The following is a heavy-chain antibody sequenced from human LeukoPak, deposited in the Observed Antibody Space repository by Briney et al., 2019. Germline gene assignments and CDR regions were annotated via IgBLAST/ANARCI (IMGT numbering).Heavy chain of an antibody. CDR2: ISNTGST. CDR1: GGSITSDTYY. CDR3: ARDLFVETRRDAFDI. V-gene: IGHV4-61*09. J-gene: IGHJ3*02. Sequence: SETLSLTCTVSGGSITSDTYYWNWIRQPAGKGLEWIGHISNTGSTNYNPSLKSRVTISIDTSKNQFSLKLSSVTAADTAVYYCARDLFVETRRDAFDIWGQGTMVTVSS. D-gene: IGHD2-21*01.